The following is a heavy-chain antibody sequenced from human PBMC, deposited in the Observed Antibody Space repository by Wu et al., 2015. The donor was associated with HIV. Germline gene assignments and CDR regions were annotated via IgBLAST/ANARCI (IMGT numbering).Heavy chain of an antibody. J-gene: IGHJ3*02. V-gene: IGHV1-69*13. Sequence: QVHLVQSGAEVRKPGSSVKISCKASGDTSRNYVFSWVRQAPGQGLEWMGRFSPVFGTANYAQKFQGRVTITADESTSTSYMELSSLRSEDTAVYYCARSFSGSSSWYRRPLNPFDIWGQGTLVTVSS. CDR3: ARSFSGSSSWYRRPLNPFDI. D-gene: IGHD6-13*01. CDR1: GDTSRNYV. CDR2: FSPVFGTA.